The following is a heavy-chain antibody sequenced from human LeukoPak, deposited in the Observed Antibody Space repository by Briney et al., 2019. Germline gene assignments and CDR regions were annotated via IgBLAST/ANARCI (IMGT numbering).Heavy chain of an antibody. D-gene: IGHD6-13*01. CDR1: GYTFTSYG. CDR2: ISAYNGNT. J-gene: IGHJ3*02. V-gene: IGHV1-18*01. Sequence: GASVKVSCKASGYTFTSYGISWVRQAPGQGLEWMGWISAYNGNTNYAQKLQGRVTMTTDTSTSTAYMELRSLRSDDTAVYYCARDVGSSSWYTTGAFDIWGQGTMVTVSS. CDR3: ARDVGSSSWYTTGAFDI.